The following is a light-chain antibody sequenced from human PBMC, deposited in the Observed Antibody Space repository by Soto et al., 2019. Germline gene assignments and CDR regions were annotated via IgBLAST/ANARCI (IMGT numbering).Light chain of an antibody. Sequence: EMVMTQSPLSLPVTPGEPASISCRSSQSLLHSNGYNYLDWYLQKPGQSPQLLIYLGSSRASGVPDRFSGSGSGTDFTLKISRVEAEDVGVYYCMQTLQTRITFGQGTRLETK. CDR2: LGS. CDR3: MQTLQTRIT. V-gene: IGKV2-28*01. J-gene: IGKJ5*01. CDR1: QSLLHSNGYNY.